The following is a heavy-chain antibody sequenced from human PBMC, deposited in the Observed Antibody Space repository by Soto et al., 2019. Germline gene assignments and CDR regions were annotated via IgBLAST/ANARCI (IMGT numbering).Heavy chain of an antibody. CDR1: SGSITSNNW. CDR2: IYVGGST. J-gene: IGHJ1*01. V-gene: IGHV4-4*02. Sequence: SETLSLTCTVSSGSITSNNWWHWIRQSPGKGLEWIGEIYVGGSTNYNPSLKSRVTISGDESKNQLSLTVTSVTAADTVVYYCARDQSLPSPLFQHWGQGTLVTVSS. CDR3: ARDQSLPSPLFQH.